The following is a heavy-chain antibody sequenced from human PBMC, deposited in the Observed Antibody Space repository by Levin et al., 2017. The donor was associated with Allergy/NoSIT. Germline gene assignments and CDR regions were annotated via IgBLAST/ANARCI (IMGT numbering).Heavy chain of an antibody. J-gene: IGHJ6*02. Sequence: PGGSLRLSCAASGFTFSTYGMHWVRQAPGKGLEWVAVISYDESNKYYADSVKGRFTISRDNSKNTLYLQMNSLRAEDTAVYYCARQGEIQLWLFYYVGMDVWGQGTTVTVSS. V-gene: IGHV3-30*03. CDR2: ISYDESNK. D-gene: IGHD5-18*01. CDR1: GFTFSTYG. CDR3: ARQGEIQLWLFYYVGMDV.